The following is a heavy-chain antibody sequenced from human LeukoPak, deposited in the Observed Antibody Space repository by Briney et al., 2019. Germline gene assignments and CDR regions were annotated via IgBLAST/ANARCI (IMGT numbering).Heavy chain of an antibody. D-gene: IGHD6-13*01. CDR2: INAGNGNT. CDR1: GYTFTSYA. CDR3: ARAHSSSWYGWFDP. J-gene: IGHJ5*02. V-gene: IGHV1-3*01. Sequence: RASVKVSCKASGYTFTSYAMHWVRQAPGQRLEWMGWINAGNGNTKYSQKFQGRVTITRDTSASTAYMELSSLRSEDTAVYYCARAHSSSWYGWFDPWGQGTWSPSPQ.